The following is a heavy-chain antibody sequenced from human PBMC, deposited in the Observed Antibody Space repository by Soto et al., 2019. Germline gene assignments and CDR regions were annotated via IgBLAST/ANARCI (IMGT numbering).Heavy chain of an antibody. CDR2: IYYSGST. V-gene: IGHV4-59*01. J-gene: IGHJ4*02. CDR1: GGSISNYY. Sequence: QVHLQESGPGLVKPSETLSLTCTVSGGSISNYYWSWIRQPPGKGLEWIAYIYYSGSTNYTPSLKSRVTISLDTSKNQFSLKLSSVTAADTAVYYCARAGAATLSDYWGQGTLVTVSS. CDR3: ARAGAATLSDY. D-gene: IGHD2-15*01.